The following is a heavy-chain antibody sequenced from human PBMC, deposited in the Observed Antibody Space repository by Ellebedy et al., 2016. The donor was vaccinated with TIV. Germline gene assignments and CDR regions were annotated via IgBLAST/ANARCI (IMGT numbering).Heavy chain of an antibody. J-gene: IGHJ4*02. Sequence: PGGSLRLSCAASGFTFSSYAMSWVRQAPGKGLEWVSVISGSGGSTYYADAVKGRFTISRDNSKNTLYLQMNSLRAEDTAVYYCAKGAVAAYYLDYWGQGTLVTVSS. CDR1: GFTFSSYA. CDR3: AKGAVAAYYLDY. CDR2: ISGSGGST. V-gene: IGHV3-23*01. D-gene: IGHD6-13*01.